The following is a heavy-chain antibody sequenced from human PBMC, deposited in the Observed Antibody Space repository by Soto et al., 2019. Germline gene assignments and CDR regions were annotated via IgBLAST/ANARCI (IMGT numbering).Heavy chain of an antibody. J-gene: IGHJ6*02. Sequence: GESLKISCKGSGYSFTSYWIGWVRQMPGKGLEWMGIIYPGDSDTRYSPSFQGQVTISADKSISTAYLQWSSLKASDTAMYYCARLAAENPYYYYYYGMDVWGQGTTVTVSS. CDR3: ARLAAENPYYYYYYGMDV. CDR2: IYPGDSDT. D-gene: IGHD6-13*01. V-gene: IGHV5-51*01. CDR1: GYSFTSYW.